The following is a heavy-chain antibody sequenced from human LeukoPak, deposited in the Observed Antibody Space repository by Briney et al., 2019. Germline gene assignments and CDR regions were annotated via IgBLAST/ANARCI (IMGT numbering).Heavy chain of an antibody. CDR3: ARHSSGWYAFDY. V-gene: IGHV4-4*02. CDR2: IYHSGST. CDR1: GGSISSSNW. J-gene: IGHJ4*02. D-gene: IGHD6-19*01. Sequence: PSETLSLTCAVSGGSISSSNWWSWVRQPPGKGLEWIGEIYHSGSTNYNPSLKSRVTISVDKSKNQFSLKLSSVTAADTAVYSCARHSSGWYAFDYWGQGTLVTVSS.